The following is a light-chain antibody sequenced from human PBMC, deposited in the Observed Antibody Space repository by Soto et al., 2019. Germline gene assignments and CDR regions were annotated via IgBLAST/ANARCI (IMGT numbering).Light chain of an antibody. CDR2: AAS. CDR1: QSIDHH. V-gene: IGKV1-39*01. CDR3: QQSYSNTWT. J-gene: IGKJ1*01. Sequence: DIQMTQFPSSLSASVGDRVTITCRASQSIDHHLNWYQHKPGQAPRLLMDAASRMQSGVPSRFSGSGTGTEFTLPINSLQPEDFATYYCQQSYSNTWTFGQGTRVEVK.